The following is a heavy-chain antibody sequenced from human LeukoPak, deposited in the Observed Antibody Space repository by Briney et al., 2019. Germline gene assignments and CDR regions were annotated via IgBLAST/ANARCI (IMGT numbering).Heavy chain of an antibody. D-gene: IGHD4-17*01. CDR2: INHSGST. Sequence: PSETLSLTCAVYGESFSGYYWSWIRQPPGKGLEWIGEINHSGSTNYNPSLKSRVTISVDTSKNQFSLKLSSVTAADTAVYYCARGRKKYGAHPLDYWGQGTLVTVSS. CDR3: ARGRKKYGAHPLDY. CDR1: GESFSGYY. J-gene: IGHJ4*02. V-gene: IGHV4-34*01.